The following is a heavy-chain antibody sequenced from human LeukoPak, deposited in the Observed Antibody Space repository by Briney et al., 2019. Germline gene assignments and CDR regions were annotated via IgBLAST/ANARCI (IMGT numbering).Heavy chain of an antibody. CDR1: RFTFSSYG. D-gene: IGHD2-8*01. CDR3: AKDRCSNGVGCYSYYMDV. V-gene: IGHV3-30*02. Sequence: PGGALRLSCAASRFTFSSYGMHWVRQAPGKGVEGGAYMQYGGSKEQYADSVKGGFSISRDSSKNKLYLQMNRLRAEDAAVYYCAKDRCSNGVGCYSYYMDVWGKGTTVTLSS. J-gene: IGHJ6*03. CDR2: MQYGGSKE.